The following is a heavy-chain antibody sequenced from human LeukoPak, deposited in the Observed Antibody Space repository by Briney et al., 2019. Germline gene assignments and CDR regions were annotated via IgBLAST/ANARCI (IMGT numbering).Heavy chain of an antibody. CDR1: GYTLTELS. V-gene: IGHV1-24*01. Sequence: ASVKVSCKVSGYTLTELSMHWVRQAPGKGLEWMGGFDPEDGETIYAQKFQGRVTTTEDTSTDTAYMELSSLRSEDTAVYYCATEPSSSWPRYYYYGMDVWGQGTTVTVSS. CDR3: ATEPSSSWPRYYYYGMDV. CDR2: FDPEDGET. J-gene: IGHJ6*02. D-gene: IGHD6-13*01.